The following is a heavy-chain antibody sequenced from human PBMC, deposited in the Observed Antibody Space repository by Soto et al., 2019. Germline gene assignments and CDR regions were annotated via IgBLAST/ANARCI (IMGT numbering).Heavy chain of an antibody. J-gene: IGHJ6*02. Sequence: SGKVSCKASGGTFSSYAISWVRQAPGQGLEWMGGIIPIFGTANYAQKFQGRVTITADESTSTAYMELSSLRSEDTAVYYCARDRLRGTICGGVSYYYGMDVWGQGTTVNVSS. CDR1: GGTFSSYA. D-gene: IGHD3-3*01. CDR2: IIPIFGTA. CDR3: ARDRLRGTICGGVSYYYGMDV. V-gene: IGHV1-69*13.